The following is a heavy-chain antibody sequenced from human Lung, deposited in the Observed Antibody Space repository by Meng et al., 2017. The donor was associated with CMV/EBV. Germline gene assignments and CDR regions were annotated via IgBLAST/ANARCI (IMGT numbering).Heavy chain of an antibody. CDR3: ARGKGIEDCSTISSFDY. Sequence: SETLSLXCAVHGGSFSGYYWSWIRQPPGKGLEWIGEINHSGSTNYNPSLKSRVTISVDTSKNQFSLRLSSVTAADTAVYYCARGKGIEDCSTISSFDYWGQGTXVTVSS. CDR1: GGSFSGYY. J-gene: IGHJ4*02. D-gene: IGHD2-15*01. CDR2: INHSGST. V-gene: IGHV4-34*01.